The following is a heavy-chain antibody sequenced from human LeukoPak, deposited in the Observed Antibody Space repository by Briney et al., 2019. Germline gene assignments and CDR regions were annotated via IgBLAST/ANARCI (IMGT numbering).Heavy chain of an antibody. D-gene: IGHD6-19*01. J-gene: IGHJ4*02. Sequence: ASVKVSCKASGYTLTAYYMHWVRQAPGQGLEWMGWINPNSGGTNYAQKFQGRVTMTRDTSLSTAYMELSRLRSDDTAVYYCARDLGSSGCIDYWGQGTLVTVSS. CDR3: ARDLGSSGCIDY. CDR1: GYTLTAYY. V-gene: IGHV1-2*02. CDR2: INPNSGGT.